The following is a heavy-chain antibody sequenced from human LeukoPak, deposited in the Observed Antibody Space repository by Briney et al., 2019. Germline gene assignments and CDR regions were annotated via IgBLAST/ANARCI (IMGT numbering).Heavy chain of an antibody. CDR2: INPSGGST. D-gene: IGHD2-2*01. Sequence: ASVNVSFKASGYTLTSYYMHWVRQAPGQGLEWMGIINPSGGSTSYAQKFQGRVTMTRDTSTSTVYMELSSLRSEDTAVYYCARALFVVVEWFDPWGQGTLVTVSS. CDR1: GYTLTSYY. J-gene: IGHJ5*02. V-gene: IGHV1-46*01. CDR3: ARALFVVVEWFDP.